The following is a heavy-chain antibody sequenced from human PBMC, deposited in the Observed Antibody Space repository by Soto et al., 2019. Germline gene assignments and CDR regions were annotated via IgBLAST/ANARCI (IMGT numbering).Heavy chain of an antibody. CDR3: ASITGGYSYGSTF. Sequence: EVLLLESGGGLVQPGGSLRLSCAASGFTFSSYAMSWVRQAPGKGLEWVSAISGSGGSTYYADSVKGRFTISRDNSKNTLYLQMNSLRAEDTAVYYCASITGGYSYGSTFWGQGTLVTVSS. CDR1: GFTFSSYA. J-gene: IGHJ4*02. V-gene: IGHV3-23*01. D-gene: IGHD5-18*01. CDR2: ISGSGGST.